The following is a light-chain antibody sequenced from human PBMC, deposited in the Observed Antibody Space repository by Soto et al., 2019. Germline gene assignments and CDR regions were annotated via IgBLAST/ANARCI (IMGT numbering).Light chain of an antibody. Sequence: EIVMTQSPASLPVAPGEGATRSCRASQSVSSNLAWYQQKPGQAPRFLIYGASTRATGIPARFSGSGSGTEFTLTISSLQSEDFAVYYCQQDDNWPLTFGGGTKVDIK. CDR3: QQDDNWPLT. CDR1: QSVSSN. CDR2: GAS. J-gene: IGKJ4*01. V-gene: IGKV3-15*01.